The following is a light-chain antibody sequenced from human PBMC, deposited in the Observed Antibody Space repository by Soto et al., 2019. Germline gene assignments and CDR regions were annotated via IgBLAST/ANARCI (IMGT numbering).Light chain of an antibody. CDR2: GAF. J-gene: IGKJ5*01. Sequence: VMTQSPATLTVSQGERATLSSRASQSAGTNLAWYQQKPGQAPRLLIHGAFTRATGIPARFSGSGSGTEFTLTISSLQSEDFAVFYCQQYNQWPITFGQGTRLEIK. CDR1: QSAGTN. CDR3: QQYNQWPIT. V-gene: IGKV3-15*01.